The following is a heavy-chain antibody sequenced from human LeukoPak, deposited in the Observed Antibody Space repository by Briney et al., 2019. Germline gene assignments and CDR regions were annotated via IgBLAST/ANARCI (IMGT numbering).Heavy chain of an antibody. CDR3: ATVNNYYGMDV. CDR1: GGSISSSSYY. J-gene: IGHJ6*02. Sequence: SETLSLTCTVSGGSISSSSYYWGWIRQPPGKGLEWIGSIYYSGSTYYNPSLKSRVTISVDTSKNQFSLKLSSVTAADTAVYYCATVNNYYGMDVWGQGTTVTVSS. CDR2: IYYSGST. V-gene: IGHV4-39*01.